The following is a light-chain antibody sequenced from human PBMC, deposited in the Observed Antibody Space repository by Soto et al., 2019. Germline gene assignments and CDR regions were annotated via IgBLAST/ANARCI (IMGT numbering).Light chain of an antibody. CDR1: QTISSW. CDR2: DAS. Sequence: IQMTQSTSSLSRYVGDRATTTCRASQTISSWLAWYQQKPGKAPKLLIYDASSLESGVPSRVSGSGSGTEFTLTIDSLQPDDFATYYCQEYKSYSWTFGQGTKVDI. V-gene: IGKV1-5*01. CDR3: QEYKSYSWT. J-gene: IGKJ1*01.